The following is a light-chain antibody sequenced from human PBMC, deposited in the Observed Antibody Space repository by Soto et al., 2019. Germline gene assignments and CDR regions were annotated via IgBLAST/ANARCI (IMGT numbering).Light chain of an antibody. CDR2: DVN. CDR3: TSYTSSNSLYV. CDR1: SSDVGGYNY. J-gene: IGLJ1*01. Sequence: QSALTQPASVSGSPGQSITISCTGTSSDVGGYNYVSWYQQLPGKAPKLIIYDVNNRPSGVSNRFSASKSANAAFLTISGLQAEDEADYYCTSYTSSNSLYVFGTGTKVTVL. V-gene: IGLV2-14*03.